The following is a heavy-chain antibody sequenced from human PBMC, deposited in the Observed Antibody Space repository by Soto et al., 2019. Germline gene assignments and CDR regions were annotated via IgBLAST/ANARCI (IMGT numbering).Heavy chain of an antibody. V-gene: IGHV6-1*01. CDR2: TYYRSKWYN. Sequence: PSQTLSLTCAISGDSVSSSSVTWNWIRQSPSRGLEWLGRTYYRSKWYNDYAESVKSRITINPDTSKNQFSLHLNSVTPEDTAVYYCVRLIGNSLLDFSGQGTLVTVSS. CDR1: GDSVSSSSVT. J-gene: IGHJ4*02. D-gene: IGHD1-26*01. CDR3: VRLIGNSLLDF.